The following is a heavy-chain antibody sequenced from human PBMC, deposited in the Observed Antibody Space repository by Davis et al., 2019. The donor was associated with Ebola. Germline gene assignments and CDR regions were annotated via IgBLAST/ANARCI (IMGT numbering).Heavy chain of an antibody. CDR3: ARDQKTTVPKPYYYYYGMDV. Sequence: SVKVSCKASAGTFSSYAISWVRQAPGQGLEWMGGIIPIFGTANYAQKFQGRVTITADKSTSTAYMELRSLRSDDTAVYYCARDQKTTVPKPYYYYYGMDVWGQGTTVTVSS. J-gene: IGHJ6*02. CDR2: IIPIFGTA. V-gene: IGHV1-69*06. CDR1: AGTFSSYA. D-gene: IGHD4-11*01.